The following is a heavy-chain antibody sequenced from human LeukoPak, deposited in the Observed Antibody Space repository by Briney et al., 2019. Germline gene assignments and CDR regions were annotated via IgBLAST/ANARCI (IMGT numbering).Heavy chain of an antibody. V-gene: IGHV3-53*01. D-gene: IGHD6-13*01. J-gene: IGHJ4*02. CDR1: GFTVSSNY. CDR2: IYSGDST. CDR3: ARELRVAAAGHFDY. Sequence: GGSLRLSCVASGFTVSSNYMSWVRQAPGKGLEWVSVIYSGDSTYYADSVKGRFTISRDNSKNTLYLQMNSLRAEDTAVYYCARELRVAAAGHFDYWGQGTLVTVSS.